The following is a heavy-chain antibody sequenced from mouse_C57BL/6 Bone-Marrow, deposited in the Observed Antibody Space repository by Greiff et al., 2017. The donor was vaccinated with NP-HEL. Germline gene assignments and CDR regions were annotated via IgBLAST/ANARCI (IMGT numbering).Heavy chain of an antibody. CDR1: GYTFTDYE. V-gene: IGHV1-15*01. D-gene: IGHD4-1*01. CDR3: TTDGWDYRYYYAMDY. Sequence: QVQLQQSGAELVRPGASVTLSCKASGYTFTDYEMHWVKQTPVHGLEWIGAIDPETGGTAYNQKFKGKAILTADKSSSTAYMELRSLTSEDSDVYYCTTDGWDYRYYYAMDYWGQGTSVTVSS. CDR2: IDPETGGT. J-gene: IGHJ4*01.